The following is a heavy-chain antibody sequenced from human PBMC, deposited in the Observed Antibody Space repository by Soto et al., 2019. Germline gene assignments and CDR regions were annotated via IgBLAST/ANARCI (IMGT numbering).Heavy chain of an antibody. V-gene: IGHV4-59*01. J-gene: IGHJ3*02. D-gene: IGHD3-10*01. CDR3: ARSMRVIGKIFDKGDAFDI. Sequence: SETLSLTCTVSGGSISSYYWSWIRQPPGKGLEWIGYIYYSGSTNYNPSLKSRVTISVDTSKNQFSLKLSSVTAADTAVYYCARSMRVIGKIFDKGDAFDIWGQGTMVT. CDR1: GGSISSYY. CDR2: IYYSGST.